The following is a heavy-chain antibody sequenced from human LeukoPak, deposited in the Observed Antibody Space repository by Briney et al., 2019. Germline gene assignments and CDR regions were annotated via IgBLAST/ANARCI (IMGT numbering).Heavy chain of an antibody. Sequence: SQTLSLTCSISGDSVSSKNAAWNWIRQAPSRGLEWLGRTYYRSKWYYEYAVSVKSRITIKSDTSKNQFSLQLNSVTPEDTAVYYCARGGTYLFDYWGQGTLVTVSS. J-gene: IGHJ4*02. CDR3: ARGGTYLFDY. V-gene: IGHV6-1*01. D-gene: IGHD1-26*01. CDR2: TYYRSKWYY. CDR1: GDSVSSKNAA.